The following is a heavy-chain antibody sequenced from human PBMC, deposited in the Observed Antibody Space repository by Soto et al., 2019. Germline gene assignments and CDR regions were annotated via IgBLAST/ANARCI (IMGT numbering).Heavy chain of an antibody. D-gene: IGHD3-22*01. CDR1: GYSFTSYW. CDR2: IYPGDSDT. J-gene: IGHJ6*02. Sequence: PGESLKISCKGSGYSFTSYWIGWVRQMPGKGLEWMGIIYPGDSDTRYSPSFQGQVTISADKSIGTAYLQWSSLKASDTAMYYCARGNYYYDSSGYAYYYGMDVWGQGTTVTVSS. V-gene: IGHV5-51*01. CDR3: ARGNYYYDSSGYAYYYGMDV.